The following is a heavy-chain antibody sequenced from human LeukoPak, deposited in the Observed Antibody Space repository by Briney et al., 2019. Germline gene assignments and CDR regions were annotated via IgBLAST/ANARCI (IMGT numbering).Heavy chain of an antibody. CDR2: ISYDGSNK. J-gene: IGHJ4*02. Sequence: GGSLRLSCAASGFTFSSYGMHWVRQAPGKGLEWVAVISYDGSNKYYADSVKGRFTISRDNSKNTLYLQMNSLRAEDTAVYYCAKEGYALRYFDWFFDYWGQGTLVTVSS. CDR3: AKEGYALRYFDWFFDY. V-gene: IGHV3-30*18. D-gene: IGHD3-9*01. CDR1: GFTFSSYG.